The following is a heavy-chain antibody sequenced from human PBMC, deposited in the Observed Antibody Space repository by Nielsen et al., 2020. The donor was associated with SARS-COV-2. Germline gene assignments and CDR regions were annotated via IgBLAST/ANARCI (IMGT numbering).Heavy chain of an antibody. J-gene: IGHJ4*02. CDR2: INRSGST. D-gene: IGHD3-9*01. CDR1: GGSFSGYY. CDR3: ARGHLYDILTGYYLPLLY. V-gene: IGHV4-34*01. Sequence: SETLSLTCAVYGGSFSGYYWSWIRQPPGKGLEWIGEINRSGSTNYNPSLKSRVTISVDTSKNQFSLKLSSVTAADTAVYYCARGHLYDILTGYYLPLLYWGQGTLVTVSS.